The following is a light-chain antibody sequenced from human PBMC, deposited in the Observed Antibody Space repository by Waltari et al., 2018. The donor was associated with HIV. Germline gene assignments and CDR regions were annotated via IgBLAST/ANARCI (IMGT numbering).Light chain of an antibody. CDR3: QQYYTTPLT. V-gene: IGKV4-1*01. Sequence: DIVMAQSPDSLDVSLGERATITCKSSQSVLYSSNNKKYLAWYQQKPGQPPKLLIYWASTRESVVPDRFSGSGSGTDFTLTISSLQAEDVAVYYCQQYYTTPLTFGGGTKVEIK. CDR2: WAS. CDR1: QSVLYSSNNKKY. J-gene: IGKJ4*01.